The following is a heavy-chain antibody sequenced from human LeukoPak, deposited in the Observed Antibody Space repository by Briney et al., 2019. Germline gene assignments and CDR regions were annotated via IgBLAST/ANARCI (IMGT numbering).Heavy chain of an antibody. CDR3: ARGSTTPAFYYYYMDV. Sequence: ASVRVSCKASGYAFTGYYMHWVRQAPGQGLEWMGWINPNSGGTNYAQKFQGRVTMTRDTSISTAYMELSRLRSDDTAVYYCARGSTTPAFYYYYMDVWGKGTTVTVSS. CDR1: GYAFTGYY. D-gene: IGHD4-17*01. J-gene: IGHJ6*03. CDR2: INPNSGGT. V-gene: IGHV1-2*02.